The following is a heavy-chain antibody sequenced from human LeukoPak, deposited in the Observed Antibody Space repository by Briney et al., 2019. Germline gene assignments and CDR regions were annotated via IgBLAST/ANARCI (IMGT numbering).Heavy chain of an antibody. Sequence: PSETLSLTCTVSGGSISSGSYYWSWIRQPAGKGLEWIGRIYTSGSTNYNPSLKSRVTISVDTSKNQFSLKLSSVTAADTAVYYCARQVRWRYFDYWGQGTLVTVSS. J-gene: IGHJ4*02. D-gene: IGHD3-10*01. CDR2: IYTSGST. V-gene: IGHV4-61*02. CDR3: ARQVRWRYFDY. CDR1: GGSISSGSYY.